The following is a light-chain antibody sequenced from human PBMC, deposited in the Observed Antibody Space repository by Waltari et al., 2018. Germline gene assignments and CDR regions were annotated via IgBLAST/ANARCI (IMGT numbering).Light chain of an antibody. CDR1: KLGDKY. CDR2: QDS. CDR3: QAWDSSTYV. J-gene: IGLJ1*01. V-gene: IGLV3-1*01. Sequence: SYELTQPPSVSVSPGQTASITCSGDKLGDKYACWYQQKPGQSPWLVIYQDSKRPSGYPERFSGSNSGNTATLTISGTQAMDEADYYCQAWDSSTYVFGTGTKVTVL.